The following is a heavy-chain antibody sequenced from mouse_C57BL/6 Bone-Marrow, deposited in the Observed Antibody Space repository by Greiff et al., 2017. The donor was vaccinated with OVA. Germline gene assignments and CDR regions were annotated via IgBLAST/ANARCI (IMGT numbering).Heavy chain of an antibody. CDR2: IDPSDSNT. D-gene: IGHD1-3*01. CDR1: GYTFNSSW. CDR3: AIMWWAY. J-gene: IGHJ3*01. Sequence: QVQLQQPGAELVKPGASVKLSCKASGYTFNSSWMQWVKQRPEQGLEWIGEIDPSDSNTKYNPKFKGKATLTVDTSSSTAYLQLSSLTSEDSAIYYCAIMWWAYWGQGTPLTVSA. V-gene: IGHV1-50*01.